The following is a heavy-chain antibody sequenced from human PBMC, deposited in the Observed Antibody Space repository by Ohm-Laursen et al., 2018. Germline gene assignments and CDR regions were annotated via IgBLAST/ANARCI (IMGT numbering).Heavy chain of an antibody. CDR2: ISSSSSTI. D-gene: IGHD3-22*01. CDR3: AKDRRARYYDSSGYPDY. V-gene: IGHV3-48*01. CDR1: GFTFSSYS. Sequence: SLRLSCAASGFTFSSYSMNWVRQAPGKGLEWVSYISSSSSTIYYADSVKGRFTISRDNAKNTLYLQMNSLRAEDTAVYYCAKDRRARYYDSSGYPDYWGQGTLVTVSS. J-gene: IGHJ4*02.